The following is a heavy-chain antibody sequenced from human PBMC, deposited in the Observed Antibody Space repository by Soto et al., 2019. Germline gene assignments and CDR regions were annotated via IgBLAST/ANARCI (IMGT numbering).Heavy chain of an antibody. J-gene: IGHJ6*02. CDR3: AKELELRKYYYYGMDV. V-gene: IGHV3-23*01. D-gene: IGHD1-7*01. CDR2: ISGSGGST. CDR1: GFTFSSYA. Sequence: PGGSLRLSCAASGFTFSSYAMSWVRQAPGKGLEWVSAISGSGGSTYYADSVKGRFTISRDNSKNTLYLQMNSLRAEDTAVYYCAKELELRKYYYYGMDVWGQGTTVTVS.